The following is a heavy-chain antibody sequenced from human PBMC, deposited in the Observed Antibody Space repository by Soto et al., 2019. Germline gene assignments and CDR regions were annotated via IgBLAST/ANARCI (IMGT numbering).Heavy chain of an antibody. CDR3: AQVTKRAAAGRYEYYKYGMDV. J-gene: IGHJ6*02. V-gene: IGHV3-23*01. Sequence: GWSLRLSCAASGFAFSTYAMTWVRQAPGKGLEWVSVISGSGGSSYYAASVKGRFTISRDNSKNTVYLQMNGLRAEDTALYFWAQVTKRAAAGRYEYYKYGMDVWGQGTTVTVSS. D-gene: IGHD6-13*01. CDR2: ISGSGGSS. CDR1: GFAFSTYA.